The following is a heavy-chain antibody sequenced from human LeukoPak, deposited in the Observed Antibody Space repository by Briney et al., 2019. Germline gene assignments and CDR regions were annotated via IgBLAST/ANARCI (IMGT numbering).Heavy chain of an antibody. CDR2: ISGSGGST. CDR1: GFTVSSSY. V-gene: IGHV3-23*01. CDR3: AKSSYYDASGYYREYYFDY. D-gene: IGHD3-22*01. Sequence: GGSLRLSCAASGFTVSSSYMNWVRQAPGKGLEWVSSISGSGGSTHYADSVKGRFTISRDKTKNTLYLQMNSLRAEDTAVYYCAKSSYYDASGYYREYYFDYWGQGTLVTVSS. J-gene: IGHJ4*02.